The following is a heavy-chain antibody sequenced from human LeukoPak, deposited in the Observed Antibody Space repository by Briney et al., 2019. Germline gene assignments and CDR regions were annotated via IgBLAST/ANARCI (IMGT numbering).Heavy chain of an antibody. CDR2: ISGNSAVI. Sequence: PGGSLRLSCAASGFTFSSYAMNWVRQAPGKGLEWVSYISGNSAVIYYVDSVEGRFTISRDNAKNSLYLQMSSLRAEDTAVYYCARDSASIGHNDAFDIWGQGTMVTVSS. V-gene: IGHV3-48*04. J-gene: IGHJ3*02. CDR3: ARDSASIGHNDAFDI. CDR1: GFTFSSYA. D-gene: IGHD1-1*01.